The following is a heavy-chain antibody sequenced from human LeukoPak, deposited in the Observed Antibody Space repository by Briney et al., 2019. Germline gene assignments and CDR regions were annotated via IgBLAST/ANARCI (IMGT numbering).Heavy chain of an antibody. CDR3: ARAVNTPIYYFEY. CDR2: INPSGGST. CDR1: GYTFTSNY. Sequence: PEASVKVSCKAFGYTFTSNYMHWVRQAPGQGLEWMGIINPSGGSTSYAQKFQGRITLSRDTSTSTVYVELSSLRSDDTAVYYCARAVNTPIYYFEYWGQGALVTVSS. V-gene: IGHV1-46*01. D-gene: IGHD1/OR15-1a*01. J-gene: IGHJ4*02.